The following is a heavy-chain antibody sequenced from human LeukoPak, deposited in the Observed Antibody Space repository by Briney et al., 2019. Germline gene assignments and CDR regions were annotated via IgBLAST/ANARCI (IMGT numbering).Heavy chain of an antibody. J-gene: IGHJ4*02. Sequence: GGSLRLSCAASGFTFSSYGMHWVRQAPGKGLEWVAVIWYDGSNKYYADSVKGRFTISRDNSENTLYLQMNSLRAEDTAVYYCAGTRRKYSSSWYYFDYWGQGTLVTVSS. CDR3: AGTRRKYSSSWYYFDY. D-gene: IGHD6-13*01. CDR1: GFTFSSYG. CDR2: IWYDGSNK. V-gene: IGHV3-33*01.